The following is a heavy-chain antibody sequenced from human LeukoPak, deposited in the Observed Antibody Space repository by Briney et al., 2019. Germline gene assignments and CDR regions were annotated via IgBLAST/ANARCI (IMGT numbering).Heavy chain of an antibody. V-gene: IGHV5-51*01. J-gene: IGHJ3*02. CDR1: GYSFTNYW. CDR2: IYPGDSDT. Sequence: GESLKISCKGSGYSFTNYWIGWVRQMPGKGLGWMGVIYPGDSDTIYSPSFQGQVTISADKSIITAYLQWSSLKASDTAMYYCARRLMYYYDSSGYDVAFDIWGQGTMVTVSS. D-gene: IGHD3-22*01. CDR3: ARRLMYYYDSSGYDVAFDI.